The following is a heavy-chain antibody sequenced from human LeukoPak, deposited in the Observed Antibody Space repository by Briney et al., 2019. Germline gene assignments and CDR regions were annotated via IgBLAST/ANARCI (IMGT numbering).Heavy chain of an antibody. J-gene: IGHJ4*02. V-gene: IGHV3-48*03. CDR1: GITFRTYE. CDR3: AGDLDYGDPGDY. D-gene: IGHD4-17*01. CDR2: ISSSGSTI. Sequence: GGSLRLSCAASGITFRTYEMNWVRQAPGKGLEWISYISSSGSTIYYANSVKGRFTISRDNAKNSLYLQMSGLRAEATAVYYCAGDLDYGDPGDYWGQGTPVTVSS.